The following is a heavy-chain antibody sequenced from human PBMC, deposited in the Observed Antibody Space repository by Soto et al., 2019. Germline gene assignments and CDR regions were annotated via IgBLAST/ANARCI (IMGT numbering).Heavy chain of an antibody. V-gene: IGHV4-31*03. CDR2: IYYSGST. CDR3: ATTYGSVKDDAFDI. D-gene: IGHD3-10*01. Sequence: SETLSLTCTVSGGSISSGGYYWSWIRQHPGKGLEWIGYIYYSGSTYYKPSLKSRVTISVDTSKNQFSLKLSSVTAADTAVYYCATTYGSVKDDAFDIWGQGTMVTVSS. J-gene: IGHJ3*02. CDR1: GGSISSGGYY.